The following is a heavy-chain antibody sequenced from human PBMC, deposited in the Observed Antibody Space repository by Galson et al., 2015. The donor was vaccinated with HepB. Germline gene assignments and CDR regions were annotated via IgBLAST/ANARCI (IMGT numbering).Heavy chain of an antibody. D-gene: IGHD6-13*01. J-gene: IGHJ6*02. CDR3: ARLRLSRSAAAGLELNYYYYGMDV. Sequence: TLSLTCTVSGGSISSSSYYWGWIRQPPGKGLEWIGSIYYSGSTYYNPSLKSRVTISVDTSKNQFSLKLSSVTAADTAVYYCARLRLSRSAAAGLELNYYYYGMDVWGQGTTVTVSS. CDR2: IYYSGST. V-gene: IGHV4-39*01. CDR1: GGSISSSSYY.